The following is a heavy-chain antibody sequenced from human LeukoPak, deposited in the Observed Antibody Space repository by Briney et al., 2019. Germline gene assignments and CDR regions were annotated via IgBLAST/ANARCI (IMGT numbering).Heavy chain of an antibody. CDR2: IRGSGGTT. Sequence: GGSLRLPCAGSGFTFSSHGMSWVRQAPGKGLEWVLAIRGSGGTTYYADSVKDRFTISRDNSKRTVFLQMTNLGVDDTAVYYCAKNLRSMPPLPLDYWGQGTLVTVSS. CDR1: GFTFSSHG. J-gene: IGHJ4*02. CDR3: AKNLRSMPPLPLDY. D-gene: IGHD2-2*01. V-gene: IGHV3-23*01.